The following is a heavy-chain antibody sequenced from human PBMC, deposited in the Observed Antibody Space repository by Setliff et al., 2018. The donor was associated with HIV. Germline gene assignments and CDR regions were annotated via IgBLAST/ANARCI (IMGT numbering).Heavy chain of an antibody. CDR2: VNHSGIT. CDR3: ARPSTRGYSYAVYDY. V-gene: IGHV4-34*01. CDR1: GGSSTSY. Sequence: SETLSLTCAVYGGSSTSYWAWIRQTPGEGLEWLGEVNHSGITNYNPSLKSRVTISVDTSKNQFSLKLSSVTAADTAVYYCARPSTRGYSYAVYDYWGQGTLVTVSS. J-gene: IGHJ4*02. D-gene: IGHD5-18*01.